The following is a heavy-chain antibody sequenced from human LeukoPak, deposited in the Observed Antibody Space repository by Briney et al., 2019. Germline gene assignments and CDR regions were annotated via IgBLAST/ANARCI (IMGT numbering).Heavy chain of an antibody. D-gene: IGHD3-3*01. V-gene: IGHV4-34*01. CDR1: GGSFSGYY. CDR2: INHSGST. J-gene: IGHJ3*02. CDR3: ARWSRFLEWLSDAFDI. Sequence: SETLSLTCAVYGGSFSGYYWSWIRQPPGKGLEWIGEINHSGSTNYNPPLKSRVTISVDTSKNQFSLKLSSVTAADTAVYYCARWSRFLEWLSDAFDIWGQGTMVTVSS.